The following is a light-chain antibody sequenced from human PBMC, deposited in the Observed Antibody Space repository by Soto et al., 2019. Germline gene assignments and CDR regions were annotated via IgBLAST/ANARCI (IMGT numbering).Light chain of an antibody. CDR1: QSISSW. Sequence: DIQMTQSPSTLSASVGDRVTITCRASQSISSWLAWYQQKPGKAPKLLIYDASSLESGVPSRFSGSGSGTEFALTISRLQPDDFATYYCHQYNSYSAFGQGTKVEIK. CDR2: DAS. V-gene: IGKV1-5*01. CDR3: HQYNSYSA. J-gene: IGKJ1*01.